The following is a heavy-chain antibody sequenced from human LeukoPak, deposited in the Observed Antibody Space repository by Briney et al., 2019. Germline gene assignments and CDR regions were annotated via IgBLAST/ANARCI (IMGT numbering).Heavy chain of an antibody. J-gene: IGHJ5*02. D-gene: IGHD4-23*01. CDR1: GFTFSIYA. CDR3: ARGSGKGWFDP. CDR2: INHSGST. V-gene: IGHV4-34*01. Sequence: PGGSLRLSCAASGFTFSIYAMSWIRQPPGKGLEWIGEINHSGSTNYNPSLKSRVTISVDTSKNQFSLKLSSVTAADTAVYYCARGSGKGWFDPWGQGTLVTVSS.